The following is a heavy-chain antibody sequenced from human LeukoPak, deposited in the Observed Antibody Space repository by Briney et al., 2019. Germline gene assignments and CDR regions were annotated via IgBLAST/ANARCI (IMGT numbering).Heavy chain of an antibody. CDR2: INSRSFT. V-gene: IGHV3-21*01. D-gene: IGHD3-22*01. CDR1: GFTFSGYI. Sequence: KPGGSLRLSCAASGFTFSGYIINWVRQAPGKGLEWVSSINSRSFTYYADSVKGRFTISRDNTRNSLYLQMSGLRDEDTAVYYCARSYYYDSSGFYFDPWGQGTLVTVSS. CDR3: ARSYYYDSSGFYFDP. J-gene: IGHJ5*02.